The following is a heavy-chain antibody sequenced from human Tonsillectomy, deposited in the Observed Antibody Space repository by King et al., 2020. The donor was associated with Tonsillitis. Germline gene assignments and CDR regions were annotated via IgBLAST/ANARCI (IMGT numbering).Heavy chain of an antibody. J-gene: IGHJ6*03. CDR1: GSTFSSYD. V-gene: IGHV1-8*01. CDR3: ARYFLSSSGLGSYYYMDV. Sequence: QLVQSGAEVKKPGASVKVSCKASGSTFSSYDIHWVRQATGQGLEWMGWMNPDSGNTGYAQKFQGRVTMTRNTPIRTAYLDLSSLGFEDTAVYYCARYFLSSSGLGSYYYMDVWGQGSPVTVSS. CDR2: MNPDSGNT. D-gene: IGHD6-6*01.